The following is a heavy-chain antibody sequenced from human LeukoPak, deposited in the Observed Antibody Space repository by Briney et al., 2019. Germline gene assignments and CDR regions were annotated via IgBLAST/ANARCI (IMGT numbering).Heavy chain of an antibody. V-gene: IGHV3-23*01. J-gene: IGHJ4*02. Sequence: PGGSLRLSCAASGFTFSSYAMGWVRQAPGKGLEWVSAISGSGGSTYYADSVKGRFTISRDNSKNTLYLQMNSLRAEDTAVYYCAKLDIVVVPAALVDYWGQGTLVTVSS. D-gene: IGHD2-2*01. CDR3: AKLDIVVVPAALVDY. CDR1: GFTFSSYA. CDR2: ISGSGGST.